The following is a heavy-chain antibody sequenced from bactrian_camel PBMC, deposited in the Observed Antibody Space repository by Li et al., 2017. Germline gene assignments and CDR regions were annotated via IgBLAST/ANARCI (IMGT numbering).Heavy chain of an antibody. V-gene: IGHV3S1*01. CDR1: GFTFSSYW. Sequence: HVQLVESGGGLVRPGGSLRLSCAASGFTFSSYWMYWVRQAPGKGLEWVSSIYTGGGSTYYVDSVKGRFTISRDNAENTLYLQLNSLKTEDTALYYCVKLGTYWGQHDGRDYWGRGTQVTVS. CDR3: VKLGTYWGQHDGRDY. D-gene: IGHD3*01. CDR2: IYTGGGST. J-gene: IGHJ4*01.